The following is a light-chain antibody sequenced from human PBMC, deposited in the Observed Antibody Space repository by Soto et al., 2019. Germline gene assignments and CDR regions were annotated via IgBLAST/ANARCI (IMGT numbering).Light chain of an antibody. J-gene: IGKJ1*01. CDR1: QSISTW. Sequence: DIQMTQSPSTLSASVGDRVTITCRASQSISTWLAWYQQKPGKAPKLQIFDASSLESGVPSRFSGSGSGTEFTLTISSLQPDDFATYYCLQYETYSVFGQGTKVEIK. CDR2: DAS. CDR3: LQYETYSV. V-gene: IGKV1-5*01.